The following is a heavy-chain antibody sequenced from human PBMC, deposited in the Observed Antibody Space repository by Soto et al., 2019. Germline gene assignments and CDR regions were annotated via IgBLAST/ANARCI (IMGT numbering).Heavy chain of an antibody. V-gene: IGHV3-33*01. CDR3: ASLGYSSSWYGFDY. CDR2: IWYDGSNK. Sequence: GGSLRLSCAASGFTFSSYGMHWVRQAPGKGLEWVAVIWYDGSNKYYADSVKGRFTISRDNSKNTLYLQMNSLRDEDTAVYYCASLGYSSSWYGFDYWGQGTLVTVSS. J-gene: IGHJ4*02. D-gene: IGHD6-13*01. CDR1: GFTFSSYG.